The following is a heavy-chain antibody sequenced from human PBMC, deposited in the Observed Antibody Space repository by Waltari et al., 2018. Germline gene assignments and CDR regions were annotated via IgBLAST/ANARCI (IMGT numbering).Heavy chain of an antibody. V-gene: IGHV1-18*01. CDR2: IRPYTGDT. CDR3: ARDESSLLAP. J-gene: IGHJ5*02. D-gene: IGHD6-6*01. Sequence: QVQLVQSGGEVKKPGASVKVSCKSYGYPFISYGVSWVRQAPGQGLEWMAWIRPYTGDTKYFPKLLGSVTVTTHTSMGPAYMELRSLRSDDTAVYYCARDESSLLAPWGQGTLVTVSS. CDR1: GYPFISYG.